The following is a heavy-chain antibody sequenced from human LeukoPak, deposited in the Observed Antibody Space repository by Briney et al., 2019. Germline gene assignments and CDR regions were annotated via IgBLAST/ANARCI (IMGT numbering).Heavy chain of an antibody. CDR2: INVKSGDT. CDR3: ARGKDDSTGHYDAFDI. D-gene: IGHD3-22*01. V-gene: IGHV1-2*02. CDR1: GYSFSDNY. J-gene: IGHJ3*02. Sequence: APLKVSCKASGYSFSDNYVHWVRQASGQGLEYMGWINVKSGDTNFSQRFKGRVTMTSDTSISTAYMEMRRLRSDDTAVYFCARGKDDSTGHYDAFDIWGHGTMVTVSS.